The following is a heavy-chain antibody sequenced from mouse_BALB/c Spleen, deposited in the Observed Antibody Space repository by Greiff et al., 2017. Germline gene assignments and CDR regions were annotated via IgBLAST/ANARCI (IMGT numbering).Heavy chain of an antibody. Sequence: VQLQQSGAELVKPGASVTLSCTASGFNIKDTYMHWVKQRPEQGLEWIGRIDPANGNTKYDPKFQGKATITADTSSNTAYLQLSSLTSEDTAVYYCAREGLLLYYAMDDWGEGTSVTVSS. J-gene: IGHJ4*01. CDR3: AREGLLLYYAMDD. CDR2: IDPANGNT. CDR1: GFNIKDTY. V-gene: IGHV14-3*02. D-gene: IGHD2-3*01.